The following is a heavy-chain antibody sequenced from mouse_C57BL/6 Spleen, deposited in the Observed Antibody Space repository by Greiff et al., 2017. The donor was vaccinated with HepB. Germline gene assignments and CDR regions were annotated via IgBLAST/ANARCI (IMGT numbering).Heavy chain of an antibody. V-gene: IGHV1-64*01. CDR3: ARGGTTVAYFDY. D-gene: IGHD1-1*01. CDR2: IHPNSGST. J-gene: IGHJ2*01. CDR1: GYTFTSYW. Sequence: QVQLQQPGAELVKPGASVKLSCKASGYTFTSYWMHWVKQRPGQGLEWIGMIHPNSGSTNYNEKFKSKATLTVDKSSSTAYMQLSSLTSEDSAVYDCARGGTTVAYFDYWGQGTTLTVSS.